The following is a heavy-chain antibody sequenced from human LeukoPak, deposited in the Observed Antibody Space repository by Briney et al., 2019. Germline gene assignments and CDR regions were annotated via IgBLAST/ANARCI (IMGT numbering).Heavy chain of an antibody. CDR3: ASDGIAVDRGIGYFDY. Sequence: GRSLRLSCAAPGFTFSSYGMHWVRQAPGKGLEWVAVIWYDGSNKYYADSVKGRFTISRDNSENTLYLQMNSLRAEDTALYYCASDGIAVDRGIGYFDYWGQGTLVTVSS. CDR1: GFTFSSYG. CDR2: IWYDGSNK. J-gene: IGHJ4*02. D-gene: IGHD6-13*01. V-gene: IGHV3-33*08.